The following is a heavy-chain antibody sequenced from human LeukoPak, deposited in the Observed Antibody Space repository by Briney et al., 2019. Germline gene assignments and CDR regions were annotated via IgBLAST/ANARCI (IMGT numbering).Heavy chain of an antibody. CDR3: AKGLFSAYDKYLDS. CDR2: ISATSSDV. D-gene: IGHD5-12*01. CDR1: GFAFESFT. Sequence: GGSLRLSCAGSGFAFESFTMTWVRQAPGKGLEWVSLISATSSDVNYAESVRGRFTISRDNAKNSLFLLMDSLRAEDTAIYYCAKGLFSAYDKYLDSWGQGTLVTVSS. J-gene: IGHJ4*02. V-gene: IGHV3-21*04.